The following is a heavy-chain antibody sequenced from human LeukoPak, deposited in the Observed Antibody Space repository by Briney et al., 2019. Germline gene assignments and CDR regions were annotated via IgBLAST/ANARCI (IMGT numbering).Heavy chain of an antibody. J-gene: IGHJ4*02. CDR2: IYPGDSDA. Sequence: GESLKISCKGSGFSFTTHWIAWVRLMPGKGLEWMGSIYPGDSDARYCPSFQGQVTISADKSISTAYLQWSSLRASDTAMYYCARRLYSGDSMTAFDYWGQGTLATVSS. V-gene: IGHV5-51*01. CDR3: ARRLYSGDSMTAFDY. CDR1: GFSFTTHW. D-gene: IGHD1-26*01.